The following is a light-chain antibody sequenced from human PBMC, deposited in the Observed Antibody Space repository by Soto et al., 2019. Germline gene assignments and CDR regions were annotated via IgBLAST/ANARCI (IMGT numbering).Light chain of an antibody. CDR2: DDT. V-gene: IGLV1-40*01. CDR3: QSYDSSLSASV. CDR1: SSNIGAGYD. Sequence: QSVLTQPPSVSGAPGQRVTISCTGSSSNIGAGYDVHWYQQLPGTAPKLLIYDDTNRPSGLPDRISGSKSGTSASLAITGLQAEDEADYYCQSYDSSLSASVFGGGTKLTVL. J-gene: IGLJ2*01.